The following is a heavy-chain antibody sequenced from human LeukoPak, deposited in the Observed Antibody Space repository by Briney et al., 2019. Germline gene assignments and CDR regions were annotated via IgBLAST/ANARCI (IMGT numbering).Heavy chain of an antibody. V-gene: IGHV3-53*01. CDR1: GFTVSSNY. J-gene: IGHJ2*01. CDR3: ARYSSSWYSWYFDL. D-gene: IGHD6-13*01. CDR2: IYSGGST. Sequence: GGSLRLSCAATGFTVSSNYMSWVRQAPGKGLEWVSVIYSGGSTYYADSVKGRFTISRDNAKNTLYLQMNSLRAEDTAVYYCARYSSSWYSWYFDLWGRGTLVTVSS.